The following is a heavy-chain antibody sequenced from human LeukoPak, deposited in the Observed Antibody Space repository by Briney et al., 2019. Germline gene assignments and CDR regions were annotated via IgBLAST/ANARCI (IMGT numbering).Heavy chain of an antibody. Sequence: GASVKVSCKASGGTFSSYAISWVRQAPGQGLEWMGRIIPILGIANYAQKFQGRVTITADKSTSTAYMELSSLRSEDTAVYYCARDWRGYRYAIPDYWGQGTLGTVSS. CDR3: ARDWRGYRYAIPDY. J-gene: IGHJ4*02. CDR1: GGTFSSYA. V-gene: IGHV1-69*04. D-gene: IGHD5-18*01. CDR2: IIPILGIA.